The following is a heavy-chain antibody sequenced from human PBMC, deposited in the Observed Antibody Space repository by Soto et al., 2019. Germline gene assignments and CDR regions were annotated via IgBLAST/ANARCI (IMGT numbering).Heavy chain of an antibody. J-gene: IGHJ4*02. CDR1: GYTFTGYY. D-gene: IGHD2-2*01. CDR2: INPNSGGT. V-gene: IGHV1-2*04. CDR3: ARSFRCSSTSCYGGFDY. Sequence: EASVKVSCKASGYTFTGYYMHWVRQAPGQGLEWMGWINPNSGGTNYAQKFQGWVTMTRDTSISTAYMELSRLRSDDTAVYYCARSFRCSSTSCYGGFDYWGQGTLVTVSS.